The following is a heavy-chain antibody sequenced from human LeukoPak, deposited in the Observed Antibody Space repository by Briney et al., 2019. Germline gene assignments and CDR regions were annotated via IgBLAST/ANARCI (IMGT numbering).Heavy chain of an antibody. CDR2: IIPIFGTA. V-gene: IGHV1-69*06. CDR3: AGGYCSSTSCLGWFDP. J-gene: IGHJ5*02. Sequence: SVKVSCKASGGTFSSYAISWVRQAPGQGLEWMGGIIPIFGTANYAQKFQGRVTITADKSTSTAYMELSSLRSEDTAVYYCAGGYCSSTSCLGWFDPWGQGTLVTVSS. CDR1: GGTFSSYA. D-gene: IGHD2-2*01.